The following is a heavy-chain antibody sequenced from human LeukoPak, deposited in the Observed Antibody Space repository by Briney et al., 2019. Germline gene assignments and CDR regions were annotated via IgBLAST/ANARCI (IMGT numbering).Heavy chain of an antibody. CDR3: ASGSSPFDY. V-gene: IGHV7-4-1*02. D-gene: IGHD1-26*01. CDR2: INTNTGNP. J-gene: IGHJ4*02. Sequence: WMGWINTNTGNPTYAQGFTGRFVFPLHTSVSTAYLQISSLKAEGTAVYYCASGSSPFDYWGQGTLVTVSS.